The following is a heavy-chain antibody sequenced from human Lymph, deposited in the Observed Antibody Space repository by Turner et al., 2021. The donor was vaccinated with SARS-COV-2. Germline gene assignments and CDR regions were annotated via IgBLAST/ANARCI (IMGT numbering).Heavy chain of an antibody. D-gene: IGHD3-9*01. J-gene: IGHJ4*02. V-gene: IGHV3-30*04. CDR3: AKGGFYDILTGYSNFDY. CDR2: ISYDGSNK. CDR1: GFTFSSYA. Sequence: QVQLVESGGGVVQPGRSLRLSCAASGFTFSSYAMHWVRQAPGKGLEWVAVISYDGSNKYYADSVKGRFTISRDNSKNTLYLQMNSLRPEDTAVYYCAKGGFYDILTGYSNFDYWGQGTLVTVSS.